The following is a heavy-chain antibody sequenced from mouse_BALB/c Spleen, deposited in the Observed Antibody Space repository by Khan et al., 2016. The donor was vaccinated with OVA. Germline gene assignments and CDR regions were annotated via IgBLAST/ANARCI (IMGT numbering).Heavy chain of an antibody. CDR1: GYTFTDYY. J-gene: IGHJ3*01. V-gene: IGHV1-77*01. CDR3: SRRYYVSYAFAY. D-gene: IGHD1-1*01. Sequence: QVQLQQSGAELARPGASVKLSCKASGYTFTDYYINWVKQRPGQGLEWIGEIYPRSGNTYYNEKFKGKATLPADKSSSIAYMQHRSLTSEDAAVYFCSRRYYVSYAFAYWGQGTLVTVSA. CDR2: IYPRSGNT.